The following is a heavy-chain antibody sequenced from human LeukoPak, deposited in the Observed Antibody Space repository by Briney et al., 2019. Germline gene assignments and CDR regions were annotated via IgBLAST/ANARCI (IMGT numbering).Heavy chain of an antibody. Sequence: PGGSLRLSCAASGFMFSTYEMNWVRQAPGKGLEWLSYIMYNGRFIYYEDSVKGRFTISRDNAKNSLYLQMNSLRVEDTAVYYCARGGRWINYYDGSSPVWGQGTLVTVSS. D-gene: IGHD3-22*01. CDR1: GFMFSTYE. J-gene: IGHJ4*02. CDR2: IMYNGRFI. CDR3: ARGGRWINYYDGSSPV. V-gene: IGHV3-48*03.